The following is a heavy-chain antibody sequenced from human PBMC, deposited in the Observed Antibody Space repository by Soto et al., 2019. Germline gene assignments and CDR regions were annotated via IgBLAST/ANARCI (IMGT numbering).Heavy chain of an antibody. CDR3: ARVSSSGFGMFGVVNVGYMDV. CDR2: MNPNSGNT. Sequence: QVQLVQSGAEVKKPGASVKVSCKASGYTFTSYDINWVRQATGQGLEWMGWMNPNSGNTGYAQKVQGRVTMTRNTSISTAYMELSSLRSEDTAVYYCARVSSSGFGMFGVVNVGYMDVWGKGTTVTVSS. J-gene: IGHJ6*03. D-gene: IGHD3-3*01. V-gene: IGHV1-8*01. CDR1: GYTFTSYD.